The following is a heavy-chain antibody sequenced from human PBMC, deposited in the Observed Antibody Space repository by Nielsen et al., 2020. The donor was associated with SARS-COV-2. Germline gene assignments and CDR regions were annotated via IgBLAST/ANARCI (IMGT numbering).Heavy chain of an antibody. V-gene: IGHV3-30*18. CDR2: ISYDGSNK. Sequence: GGSLRLSCAASGFTFSTYGMHWVRQAPGKGLEWVAAISYDGSNKYYVDSVKGRFTISRDNSKNTLYLQMSSLREEDTAVYYCAKDWTAIVVVPSGGVDYWGHGTLVTASS. CDR1: GFTFSTYG. D-gene: IGHD2-15*01. CDR3: AKDWTAIVVVPSGGVDY. J-gene: IGHJ4*01.